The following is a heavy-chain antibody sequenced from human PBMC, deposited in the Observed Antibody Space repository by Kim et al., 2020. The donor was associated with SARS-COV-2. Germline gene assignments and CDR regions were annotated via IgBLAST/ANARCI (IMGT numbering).Heavy chain of an antibody. J-gene: IGHJ4*02. CDR1: GYTFTSYA. Sequence: ASVKVSCKASGYTFTSYAMHWVRQAPGQRLEWMGWINAGNGNTKYSQKFQGIVTITRDTSASTAYMELSSLRSEDTAVYYCARDGGWLAQFDYWGQGNLVTVSS. D-gene: IGHD6-19*01. V-gene: IGHV1-3*01. CDR2: INAGNGNT. CDR3: ARDGGWLAQFDY.